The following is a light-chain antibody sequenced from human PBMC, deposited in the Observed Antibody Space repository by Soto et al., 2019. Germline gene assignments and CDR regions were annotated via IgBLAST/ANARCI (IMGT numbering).Light chain of an antibody. CDR2: DAS. CDR1: RSVTSNY. V-gene: IGKV3D-20*01. Sequence: EVVLTQSPATMSLSPGERVNLSCGASRSVTSNYLAWYQQKPGLAPRLLIYDASSRAAGIPDRFSGSGSGTEFTLTISRLEPEDFAVYYCQQYSSSPFTFGPGTKVDMK. CDR3: QQYSSSPFT. J-gene: IGKJ3*01.